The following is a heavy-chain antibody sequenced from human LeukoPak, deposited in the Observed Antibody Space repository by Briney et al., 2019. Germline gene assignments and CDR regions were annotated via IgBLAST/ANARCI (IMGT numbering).Heavy chain of an antibody. CDR3: ARVSLSGYNFFDP. D-gene: IGHD5-12*01. CDR1: GGSISSSNW. V-gene: IGHV4-4*02. Sequence: PSGTLSLTCAVSGGSISSSNWWSWVRQPPGKGLEWIGEIYRSGSTNYNPSLKSRVTISVDKSKNQFSLKLSSVAAADSAVYYCARVSLSGYNFFDPWGQGTLVTVSS. CDR2: IYRSGST. J-gene: IGHJ5*02.